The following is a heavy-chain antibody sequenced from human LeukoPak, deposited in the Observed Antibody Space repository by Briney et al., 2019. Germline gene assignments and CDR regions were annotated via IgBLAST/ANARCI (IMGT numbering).Heavy chain of an antibody. CDR2: MNPNSGNT. CDR1: GYTFTSYD. CDR3: ARGASKYDFWSGYYPYYYYYGMDV. V-gene: IGHV1-8*01. D-gene: IGHD3-3*01. J-gene: IGHJ6*02. Sequence: ASVTVSCKASGYTFTSYDINWVRQAPGQGLEWMGWMNPNSGNTGYAQKFQGRVTMTRNTSISTAYMELSSLRSEDTAVYYCARGASKYDFWSGYYPYYYYYGMDVWGQGTTVTVSS.